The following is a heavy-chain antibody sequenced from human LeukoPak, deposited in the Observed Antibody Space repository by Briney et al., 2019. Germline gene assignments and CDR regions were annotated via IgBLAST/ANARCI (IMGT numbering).Heavy chain of an antibody. Sequence: PAESLRLSCAAAGFPFSGYGMFRVGQTPDKGRHWVAYLRKDATYSNYADSVRGRFTISRDNSNNTLDLQMSSLRVEATAVYYCASGGPTRGPLDYWGQGTLVPVSS. CDR3: ASGGPTRGPLDY. J-gene: IGHJ4*02. CDR1: GFPFSGYG. V-gene: IGHV3-30*02. D-gene: IGHD1-26*01. CDR2: LRKDATYS.